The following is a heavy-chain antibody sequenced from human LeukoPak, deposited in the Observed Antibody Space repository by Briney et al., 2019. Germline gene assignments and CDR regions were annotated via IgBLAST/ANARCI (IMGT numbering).Heavy chain of an antibody. CDR2: INPNSGGT. V-gene: IGHV1-2*02. J-gene: IGHJ4*02. D-gene: IGHD2-2*01. CDR1: GYTFIAYY. CDR3: VRDSCSSTSCLSIDDY. Sequence: ASVKVSCKASGYTFIAYYMHWVRQAPGQGLEWMGWINPNSGGTNYAQKFQGRVTMTRDTSISTVYMELSRLRSDDTAVYYCVRDSCSSTSCLSIDDYWGQGTLVTVSS.